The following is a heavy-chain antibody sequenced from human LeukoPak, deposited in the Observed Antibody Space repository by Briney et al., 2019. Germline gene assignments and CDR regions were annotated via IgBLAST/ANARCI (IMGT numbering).Heavy chain of an antibody. V-gene: IGHV3-30*03. CDR3: GAGILFLDY. Sequence: GGSLRLSCAASGFSFSTYGMHWVRQAPGKGLEWVALISYDGSNKYYAASVKGRFTISRDNSKNTLYLQMNSLKTEDTAVYYCGAGILFLDYWGQGTLVTVSS. J-gene: IGHJ4*02. CDR2: ISYDGSNK. D-gene: IGHD3-3*01. CDR1: GFSFSTYG.